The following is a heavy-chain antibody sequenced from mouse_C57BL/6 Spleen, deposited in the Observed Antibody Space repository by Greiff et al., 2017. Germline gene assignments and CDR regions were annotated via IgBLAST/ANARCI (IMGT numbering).Heavy chain of an antibody. CDR3: TRDFYYGSSYGYFDV. CDR2: ISSGGDYI. Sequence: DVMLVESGEGLVKPGGSLKLSCAASGFTFSSYAMSWVRQTPEKRLEWVAYISSGGDYIYYADTVKGRFTISRDNARNTLYLQMSSLKSEDTAMYYCTRDFYYGSSYGYFDVWGTGTTVTVSS. J-gene: IGHJ1*03. CDR1: GFTFSSYA. V-gene: IGHV5-9-1*02. D-gene: IGHD1-1*01.